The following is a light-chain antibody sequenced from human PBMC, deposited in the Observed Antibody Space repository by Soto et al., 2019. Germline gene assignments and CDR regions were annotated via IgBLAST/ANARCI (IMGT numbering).Light chain of an antibody. J-gene: IGKJ4*01. CDR2: DAS. CDR1: QGVWTY. Sequence: EIVLTQSPATLSLSPGERATLSCRASQGVWTYLAWYQQKPGQAPRLLIFDASNRAPGISARFSGSGSGTDFTLTISSLEPEDFAVYYCQQHSTWPLTFGGGTKVDIK. V-gene: IGKV3-11*01. CDR3: QQHSTWPLT.